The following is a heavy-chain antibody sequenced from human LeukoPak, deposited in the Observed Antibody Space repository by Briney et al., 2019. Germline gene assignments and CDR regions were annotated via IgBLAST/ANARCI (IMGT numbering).Heavy chain of an antibody. CDR3: ATVGMRELLDIFDY. CDR1: GYTLTELS. V-gene: IGHV1-24*01. D-gene: IGHD1-26*01. Sequence: GASVKVSCKVSGYTLTELSMHWVRQAPGKGLEWMGGFDPEDGETIYAQKFQGRVTMTEDTSTDTAYMELSSLRSEDTAVYYCATVGMRELLDIFDYWGQGTLVTVSS. J-gene: IGHJ4*02. CDR2: FDPEDGET.